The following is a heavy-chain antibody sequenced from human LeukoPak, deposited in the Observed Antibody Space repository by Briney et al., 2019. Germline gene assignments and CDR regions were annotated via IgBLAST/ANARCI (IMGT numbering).Heavy chain of an antibody. CDR3: ARDQVAGSYFVY. D-gene: IGHD6-6*01. CDR1: GFTFSSHA. CDR2: ISYDGSNK. J-gene: IGHJ4*02. V-gene: IGHV3-30*04. Sequence: QSGGSLRLSCAASGFTFSSHAMHWVRQAPGKGLEWVAVISYDGSNKYYADSVKGRFTISRDNSKNTLYLQMYSLRAEDTAVYYCARDQVAGSYFVYWGQGTLVTVSS.